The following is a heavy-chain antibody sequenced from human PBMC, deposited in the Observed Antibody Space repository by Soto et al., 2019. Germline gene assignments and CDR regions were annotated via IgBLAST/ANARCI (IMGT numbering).Heavy chain of an antibody. CDR1: GGSISSYY. J-gene: IGHJ5*02. V-gene: IGHV4-59*01. Sequence: PSETLSLTCTVSGGSISSYYWSWIRQPPGKGLEWIGYIYYSGSTNYNPSLKSRVTISVDTSKNQFSLKLSSVTAADTAVYYCEREVDGTGWFDHWGQGTLVTVSS. D-gene: IGHD6-19*01. CDR3: EREVDGTGWFDH. CDR2: IYYSGST.